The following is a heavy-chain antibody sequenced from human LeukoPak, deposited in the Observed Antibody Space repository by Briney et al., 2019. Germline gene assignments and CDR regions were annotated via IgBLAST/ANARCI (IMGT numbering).Heavy chain of an antibody. CDR1: GYSFTSYW. CDR2: IYPGDSDT. J-gene: IGHJ5*02. CDR3: ARHRDTYYYGSEEFDP. D-gene: IGHD3-10*01. Sequence: GESLRISCKGSGYSFTSYWIGWVRQMPGKGLEWMWIIYPGDSDTRYSPSFQGPVTISADKSISTAYLQWSSLKASDTAMYYCARHRDTYYYGSEEFDPWGQGTLVTVSS. V-gene: IGHV5-51*01.